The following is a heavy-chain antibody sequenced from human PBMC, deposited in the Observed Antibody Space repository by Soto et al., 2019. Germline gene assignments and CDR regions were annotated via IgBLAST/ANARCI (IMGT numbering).Heavy chain of an antibody. CDR3: ARGRLVGTTDDAFDI. J-gene: IGHJ3*02. D-gene: IGHD1-26*01. V-gene: IGHV3-30*03. CDR2: ISYDGSHK. CDR1: EFTFSSYG. Sequence: PGGSLRLSCAASEFTFSSYGMHWVRQAPGKGLEWVAVISYDGSHKYYADSVKGRFTISRDNSKNTLYLQMNSLRAEDTAVYYCARGRLVGTTDDAFDIWGQGTMVTVSS.